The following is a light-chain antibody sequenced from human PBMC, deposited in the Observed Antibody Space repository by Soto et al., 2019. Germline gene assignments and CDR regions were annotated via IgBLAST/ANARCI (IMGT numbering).Light chain of an antibody. CDR2: GNS. V-gene: IGLV1-40*01. Sequence: QSVLTQPPSVSGAPGHRVTISCSGGSSNIGAGFEVHWYQQFPGRAPKLLIFGNSNRPSGVSDRFSGSKSGTSASLAISGLQAEDEADYHCQSYDNRLSGVVFGGGTKRTVL. J-gene: IGLJ2*01. CDR3: QSYDNRLSGVV. CDR1: SSNIGAGFE.